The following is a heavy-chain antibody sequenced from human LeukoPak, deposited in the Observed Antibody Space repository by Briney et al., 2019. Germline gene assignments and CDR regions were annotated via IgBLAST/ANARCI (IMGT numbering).Heavy chain of an antibody. CDR2: LRSKANSYAT. Sequence: AASLRLSCAATGFSCSGSTIHWVGQASRLWLHSVGRLRSKANSYATAYAASVKGRFTISRDDSKNTAYLQMNSLKTEDTAIYYCSLRGDGDSASYFDYWGQGTLVTVSS. J-gene: IGHJ4*02. V-gene: IGHV3-73*01. CDR1: GFSCSGST. CDR3: SLRGDGDSASYFDY. D-gene: IGHD4-17*01.